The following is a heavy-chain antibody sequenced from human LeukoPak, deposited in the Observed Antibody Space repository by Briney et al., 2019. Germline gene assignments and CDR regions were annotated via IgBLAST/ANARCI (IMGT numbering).Heavy chain of an antibody. CDR1: GYTFISYG. D-gene: IGHD6-19*01. CDR2: ISAYNGNT. CDR3: ASSSSGWSGYYFDY. J-gene: IGHJ4*02. Sequence: ASVKVSCKASGYTFISYGISWVRQAPGQGLEWMGWISAYNGNTNYAQKLQGRVTMTTVTSTSTAYMELRSLRSDDTAVYYCASSSSGWSGYYFDYWGQGTLVTVSS. V-gene: IGHV1-18*01.